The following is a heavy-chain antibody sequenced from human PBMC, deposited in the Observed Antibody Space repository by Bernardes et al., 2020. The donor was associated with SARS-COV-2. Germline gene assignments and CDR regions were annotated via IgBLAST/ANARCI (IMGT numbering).Heavy chain of an antibody. CDR2: IWYDGSDK. D-gene: IGHD3-9*01. J-gene: IGHJ6*02. CDR3: ARDGGYDILTGYYYYYYGMDV. Sequence: SLRLSCAASGFTFNSYGMHWVRQAPGKGLEWVAIIWYDGSDKYYADSVKGRFTISRDNSKSTLYLQMNSLRAEDTAVYYCARDGGYDILTGYYYYYYGMDVWGQGTTVTVSS. CDR1: GFTFNSYG. V-gene: IGHV3-33*01.